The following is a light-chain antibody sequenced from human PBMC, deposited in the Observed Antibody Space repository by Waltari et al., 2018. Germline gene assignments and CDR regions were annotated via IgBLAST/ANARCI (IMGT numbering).Light chain of an antibody. CDR2: RNN. CDR1: RSNLGSNY. J-gene: IGLJ1*01. Sequence: QSVLTQPPSASATPGQRVTISCSGSRSNLGSNYLYWYQQPPGPAPKHLIYRNNARPSRAPDRFSASKYGTSASLVISGLRSEDEAVYYCASWDDSHYVFGPGTTVTVL. V-gene: IGLV1-47*01. CDR3: ASWDDSHYV.